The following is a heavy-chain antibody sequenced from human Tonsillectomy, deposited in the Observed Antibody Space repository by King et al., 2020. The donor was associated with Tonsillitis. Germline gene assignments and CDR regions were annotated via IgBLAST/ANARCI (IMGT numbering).Heavy chain of an antibody. Sequence: VQLVESGGGLVRPGGSLRLSCAASGYTFSNAWMTCVRQAPGKGLEWLGRINTKPYGLTTVVEAPVNGRFTLSRDESKNTLYLEMTSLKLEDTAVYYCTAGLYFSGGVDHWGQGTVVTVSS. J-gene: IGHJ4*02. CDR3: TAGLYFSGGVDH. D-gene: IGHD2-15*01. V-gene: IGHV3-15*01. CDR2: INTKPYGLTT. CDR1: GYTFSNAW.